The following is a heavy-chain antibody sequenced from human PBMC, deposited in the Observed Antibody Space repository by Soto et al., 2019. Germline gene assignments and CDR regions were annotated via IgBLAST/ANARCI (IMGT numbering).Heavy chain of an antibody. J-gene: IGHJ4*02. D-gene: IGHD2-15*01. Sequence: SETLSLTCAVYGGSFSGYYWSWIRQPPGKGLEWIGEINHSGSTNYNPSLKSRVTISVDTSKNQFSLKLSSVTAADTAVYYCARRYCSGGSCYIFAFFDYWGQGTLVTVSS. CDR1: GGSFSGYY. V-gene: IGHV4-34*01. CDR2: INHSGST. CDR3: ARRYCSGGSCYIFAFFDY.